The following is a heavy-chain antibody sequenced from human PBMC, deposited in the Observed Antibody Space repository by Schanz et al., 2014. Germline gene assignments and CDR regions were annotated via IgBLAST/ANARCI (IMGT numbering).Heavy chain of an antibody. CDR2: IGVDGTTT. Sequence: EVQLVQSGGGLVQPGGSLRLSCAASGFAFSSYGMNWLRQAPGKGLEWVSVIGVDGTTTYYADSVKGRFTISRDNSKNTLYLQMNSLRPEDTAVYYCARKMKLGVYGGKGHDSLDIWGQGTMXTVSS. D-gene: IGHD4-17*01. CDR3: ARKMKLGVYGGKGHDSLDI. CDR1: GFAFSSYG. J-gene: IGHJ3*02. V-gene: IGHV3-23*04.